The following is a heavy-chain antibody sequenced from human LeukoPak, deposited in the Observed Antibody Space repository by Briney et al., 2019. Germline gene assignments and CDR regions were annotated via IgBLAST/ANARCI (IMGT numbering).Heavy chain of an antibody. J-gene: IGHJ4*02. Sequence: GASVTVSCKASGYRFPSYYIHWVRQAPGQGLEWMGWINPNNGATKYAQKFQGGVTLTTDTSLTTVFMELTWLTSDDTATYYCARDHGTDGTTFTLNFVCWGQGTLVTVSS. D-gene: IGHD1-1*01. CDR1: GYRFPSYY. CDR3: ARDHGTDGTTFTLNFVC. CDR2: INPNNGAT. V-gene: IGHV1-2*02.